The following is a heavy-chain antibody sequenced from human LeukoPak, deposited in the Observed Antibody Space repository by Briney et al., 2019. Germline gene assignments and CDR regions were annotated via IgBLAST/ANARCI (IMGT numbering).Heavy chain of an antibody. J-gene: IGHJ3*01. Sequence: GGSLRLSCAGSGFTIGSYWMSWVRQALGKGLEWVANIRQDGSEKYYVDSVKGRLTISRDNAKNSLYLQMNSLRAEDTGIYYCARAGYYGDDAFDLWGQGTMVTVSS. CDR1: GFTIGSYW. CDR2: IRQDGSEK. D-gene: IGHD2/OR15-2a*01. CDR3: ARAGYYGDDAFDL. V-gene: IGHV3-7*01.